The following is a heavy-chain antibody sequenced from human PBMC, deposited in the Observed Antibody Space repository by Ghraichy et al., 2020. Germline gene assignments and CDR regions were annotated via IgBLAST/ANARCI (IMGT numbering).Heavy chain of an antibody. CDR1: GFTFSSYW. D-gene: IGHD3-3*01. V-gene: IGHV3-7*01. J-gene: IGHJ5*02. CDR2: IKQDGSEK. Sequence: LSLTCAASGFTFSSYWMSWVRQAPGKGLEWVANIKQDGSEKYYVDSVKGRFTISRDNAKNSLYLQMNSLRAEDTAVYYCARDSFFPYDFWSGSGWFDPWGQGTLVTVSS. CDR3: ARDSFFPYDFWSGSGWFDP.